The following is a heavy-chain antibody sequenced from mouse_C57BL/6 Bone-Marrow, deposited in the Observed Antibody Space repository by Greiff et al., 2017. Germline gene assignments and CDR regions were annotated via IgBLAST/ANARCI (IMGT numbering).Heavy chain of an antibody. V-gene: IGHV1-54*01. CDR1: GYAFTNYL. Sequence: QVQLQQPGAELVRPGTSVKVSCKASGYAFTNYLIEWVKQRPGQGLEWIGVINPGSGGTNYNEKFKGTATLTADKSSSTAYMQLSSLTSEDSAVYFCARSADYYGGYCDVWGTGTTVTVSS. J-gene: IGHJ1*03. CDR3: ARSADYYGGYCDV. D-gene: IGHD1-1*01. CDR2: INPGSGGT.